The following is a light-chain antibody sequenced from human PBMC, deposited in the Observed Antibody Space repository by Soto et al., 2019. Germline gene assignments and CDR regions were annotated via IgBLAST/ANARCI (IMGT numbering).Light chain of an antibody. V-gene: IGKV3-15*01. J-gene: IGKJ2*01. CDR2: GAS. CDR1: QSVSSN. Sequence: EIVMTQSPATLSVSPGERAALSCRASQSVSSNLAWYQQKPGQAPRLLIYGASTRATGIPARFSGSGSGTEFTLTISSLKSEDFAVYYCLQYNNWPPYTFGQGTKLEIK. CDR3: LQYNNWPPYT.